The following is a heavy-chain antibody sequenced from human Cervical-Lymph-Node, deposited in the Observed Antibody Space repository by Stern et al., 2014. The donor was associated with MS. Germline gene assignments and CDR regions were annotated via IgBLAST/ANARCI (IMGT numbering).Heavy chain of an antibody. CDR1: GYRFTVYW. CDR3: AALVRGSYFY. Sequence: EVQLVESGGDMKKPGESLKISCKGSGYRFTVYWIGWVRQIPGNGLEWMGIICPGTSDTRYSPSFQGQVTISADKSISPAYLQWSSLKASDTAMYYCAALVRGSYFYWGQGTLVTVSS. D-gene: IGHD1-26*01. CDR2: ICPGTSDT. J-gene: IGHJ4*02. V-gene: IGHV5-51*01.